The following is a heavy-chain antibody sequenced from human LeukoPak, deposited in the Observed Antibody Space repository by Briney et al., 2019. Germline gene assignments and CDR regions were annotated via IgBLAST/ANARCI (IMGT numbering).Heavy chain of an antibody. J-gene: IGHJ6*02. CDR2: ISSSSSYI. Sequence: GGSLRLSCAASGFTFSSYSMNWVRQAPGKGLEWVSSISSSSSYIYYADSVKGRFTISRDNAKNSLYLQMNSLRAEDTAVYYCARVDSSSWYYYGMDVWGQGTTVTVSS. CDR1: GFTFSSYS. V-gene: IGHV3-21*01. D-gene: IGHD6-13*01. CDR3: ARVDSSSWYYYGMDV.